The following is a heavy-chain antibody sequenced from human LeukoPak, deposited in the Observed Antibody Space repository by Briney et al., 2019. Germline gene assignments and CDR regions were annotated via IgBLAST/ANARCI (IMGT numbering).Heavy chain of an antibody. V-gene: IGHV4-30-4*01. J-gene: IGHJ3*02. Sequence: SETLSLTCTVSGGSISSGDYYWSWIRQPPGKGLEWIGYICYSGSTYYNPSLKSRVTISVDTSKNQFSLKLSSVTAADTAVYYCARGSDCSSTSCLTDAFDIWGQGTMVTVSS. CDR1: GGSISSGDYY. D-gene: IGHD2-2*01. CDR3: ARGSDCSSTSCLTDAFDI. CDR2: ICYSGST.